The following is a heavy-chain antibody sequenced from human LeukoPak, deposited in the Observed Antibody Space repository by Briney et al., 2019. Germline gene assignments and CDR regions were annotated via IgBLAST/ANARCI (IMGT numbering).Heavy chain of an antibody. J-gene: IGHJ4*02. D-gene: IGHD4-11*01. Sequence: SETLSLTCTVSGGSISSYYWSWIRQPPGKGLEWIGYIYYSGSTNYNPSLKSRVTISVDTSKNQFSPRLSSVTAADTAVYYCARGPSKWFDYWGQGTLVTVSS. CDR3: ARGPSKWFDY. CDR1: GGSISSYY. V-gene: IGHV4-59*01. CDR2: IYYSGST.